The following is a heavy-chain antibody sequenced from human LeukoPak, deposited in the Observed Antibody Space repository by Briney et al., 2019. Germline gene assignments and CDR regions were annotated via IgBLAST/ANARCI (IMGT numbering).Heavy chain of an antibody. CDR3: AKGGRDYGDSSGTD. CDR2: INPSSGST. CDR1: GYTFITYY. J-gene: IGHJ4*02. V-gene: IGHV1-46*01. Sequence: ASVKVSCKASGYTFITYYMHWVRQAPGQGLEWMGIINPSSGSTTYAQMFQGRVILTRDTSTRTVYMELYSLRSEDTAVYYCAKGGRDYGDSSGTDWGQGTLVTVSS. D-gene: IGHD4-23*01.